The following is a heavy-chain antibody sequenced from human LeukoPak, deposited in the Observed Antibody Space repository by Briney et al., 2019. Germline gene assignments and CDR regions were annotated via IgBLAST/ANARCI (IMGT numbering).Heavy chain of an antibody. Sequence: PGGSLRLSCAASGFTFSSYSMNWVRQAPGKGLEWVSSISSSSSYIYYADSVKGRFTISRDNAKNSLYLQMNSLRAEDTAVYYCARDRREYYYYYYMDVWGKGTTVTVSS. CDR3: ARDRREYYYYYYMDV. CDR2: ISSSSSYI. J-gene: IGHJ6*03. CDR1: GFTFSSYS. V-gene: IGHV3-21*01.